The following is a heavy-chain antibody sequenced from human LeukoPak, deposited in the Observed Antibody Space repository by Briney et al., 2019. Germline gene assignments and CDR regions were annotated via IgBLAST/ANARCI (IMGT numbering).Heavy chain of an antibody. CDR1: GYTFTDYY. Sequence: PSASLKLSCTASGYTFTDYYIHWVRQAPGKGLEWMGWIVPDSGGTYYAHQLKRIVTTTEDTSINTALMQMTMLTADTTAIYYSTPPFARFGYWGKGTLVTVSS. V-gene: IGHV1-2*02. J-gene: IGHJ4*02. CDR3: TPPFARFGY. CDR2: IVPDSGGT. D-gene: IGHD6-6*01.